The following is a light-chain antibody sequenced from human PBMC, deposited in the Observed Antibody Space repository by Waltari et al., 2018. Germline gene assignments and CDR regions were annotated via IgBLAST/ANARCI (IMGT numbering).Light chain of an antibody. V-gene: IGKV3-15*01. CDR3: QQYNNWPPWT. CDR2: GAS. Sequence: EIVMTQSPATLSVSPGERATLSCRASQSVGSSLAWYQQKPGQAPRLLIYGASTRATGIPARFSGSGSGTEFTLTISSLQSEDFAVYYCQQYNNWPPWTFGQGTRWRSN. CDR1: QSVGSS. J-gene: IGKJ1*01.